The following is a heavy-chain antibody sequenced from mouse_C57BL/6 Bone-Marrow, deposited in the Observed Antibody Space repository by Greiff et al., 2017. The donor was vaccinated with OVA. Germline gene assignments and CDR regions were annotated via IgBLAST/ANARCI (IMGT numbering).Heavy chain of an antibody. CDR1: GFNIKDDY. Sequence: EVKLQQSGAELVRPGASVKLSCTASGFNIKDDYMHWVKQRPEQGLEWIGWIDPENGDTEYASKFQGKATITADTSSNTAYRQLSSLTSEDTAVYYCTPIYYYGWFAYWGQGTLVTVSA. V-gene: IGHV14-4*01. D-gene: IGHD1-1*01. J-gene: IGHJ3*01. CDR2: IDPENGDT. CDR3: TPIYYYGWFAY.